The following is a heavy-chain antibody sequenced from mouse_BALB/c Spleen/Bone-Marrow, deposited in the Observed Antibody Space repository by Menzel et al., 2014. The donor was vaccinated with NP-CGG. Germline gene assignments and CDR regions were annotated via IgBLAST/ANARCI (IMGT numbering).Heavy chain of an antibody. V-gene: IGHV1S81*02. Sequence: VQLQQSGAELAKPGASVKLSCKASGYTFTNYWMHWVKQRPGQGLEWIGEINPSNGRTNYNEKFKSKATLTVDKSSSTAYMQLSSLTSEDSAVYYCARGFDYWGQGTTLTVSS. CDR1: GYTFTNYW. J-gene: IGHJ2*01. CDR3: ARGFDY. CDR2: INPSNGRT.